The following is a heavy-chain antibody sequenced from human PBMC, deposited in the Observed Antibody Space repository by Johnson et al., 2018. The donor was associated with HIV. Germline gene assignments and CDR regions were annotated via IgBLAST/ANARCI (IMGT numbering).Heavy chain of an antibody. J-gene: IGHJ3*02. V-gene: IGHV3-30-3*02. CDR3: AKSTQASIVRESGPYGAFDI. CDR1: GFTFSSNA. CDR2: ISFDGTNT. D-gene: IGHD3-10*01. Sequence: QVQLVESGGGVVQPGRSLRLSCAASGFTFSSNAMHWVRQSPGKGLEWVAVISFDGTNTYYGDSVKGRLTISRDNSNNTLYLEMNGLRPEDTALYYFAKSTQASIVRESGPYGAFDIWGLGTMVTVSS.